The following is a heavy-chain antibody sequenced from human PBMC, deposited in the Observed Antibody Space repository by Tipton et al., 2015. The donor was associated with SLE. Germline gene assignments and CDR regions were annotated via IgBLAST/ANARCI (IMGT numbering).Heavy chain of an antibody. CDR3: GRSGGYRIHR. CDR1: GASISTSGYC. D-gene: IGHD1-26*01. Sequence: TLSLTCTVSGASISTSGYCWSWIRQPPGKGLEWIGSICYDGNTNYNPSLKSRVTISVATSGSQFSLKLSSVTATDTAVYYCGRSGGYRIHRWGQGTLVTVSS. CDR2: ICYDGNT. V-gene: IGHV4-39*01. J-gene: IGHJ1*01.